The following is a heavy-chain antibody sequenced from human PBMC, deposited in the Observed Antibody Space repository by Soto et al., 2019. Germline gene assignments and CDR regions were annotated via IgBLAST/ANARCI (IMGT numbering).Heavy chain of an antibody. CDR3: AGETNWGPDY. V-gene: IGHV3-74*01. CDR2: INSDGSST. CDR1: GFTFSNYA. D-gene: IGHD7-27*01. Sequence: GGSLRLSCAASGFTFSNYAMSWVRQAPGKGLEWVSRINSDGSSTSYADSVKGRFTISRDNAKNTLYLQMNSLRAEDTAVYYCAGETNWGPDYWGQGTLVTVSS. J-gene: IGHJ4*02.